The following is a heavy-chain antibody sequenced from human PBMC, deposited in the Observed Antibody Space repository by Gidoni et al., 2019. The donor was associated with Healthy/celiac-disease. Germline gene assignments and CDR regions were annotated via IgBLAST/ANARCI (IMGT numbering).Heavy chain of an antibody. V-gene: IGHV3-53*04. D-gene: IGHD3-10*01. Sequence: EVQLVASGGGLVQPGGSLSLSCAASGFTVSSNYMSWVRQAPGKGLEWVSVIYSGGSTYYADSVKGRFTISRHNSKNTLYLQMNSLRAEDTAVYYCAREDSGVLDYWGQGTLVTVSS. J-gene: IGHJ4*02. CDR3: AREDSGVLDY. CDR2: IYSGGST. CDR1: GFTVSSNY.